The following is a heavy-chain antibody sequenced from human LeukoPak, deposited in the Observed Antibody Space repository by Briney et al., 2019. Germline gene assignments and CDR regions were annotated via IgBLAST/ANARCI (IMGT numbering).Heavy chain of an antibody. J-gene: IGHJ5*02. CDR1: GYTFTSYG. D-gene: IGHD2-15*01. V-gene: IGHV1-18*01. CDR3: ARDQNCSGGSCYRTNWLDP. CDR2: ISAYNGNT. Sequence: GASVKVSCKASGYTFTSYGISWVRQAPGQGLEWMGWISAYNGNTNYAQKLQGRVTMTTDTSTSTAYMELRSLRSDDTAVYYCARDQNCSGGSCYRTNWLDPWGQGTLVTVSS.